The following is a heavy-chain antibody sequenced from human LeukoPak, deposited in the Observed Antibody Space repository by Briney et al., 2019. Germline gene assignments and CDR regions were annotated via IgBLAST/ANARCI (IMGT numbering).Heavy chain of an antibody. CDR2: FDPEDGET. CDR3: ATDTRLRGYYYYMDV. CDR1: GYTLIDLS. Sequence: ASVKVSCKVSGYTLIDLSMHWVRQAPGKGLEWMGGFDPEDGETIYAQKFQGRVTMTEDTSTDTAYMELSSLRSEDTAVYYCATDTRLRGYYYYMDVWGKGTTVTVSS. J-gene: IGHJ6*03. V-gene: IGHV1-24*01. D-gene: IGHD3-16*01.